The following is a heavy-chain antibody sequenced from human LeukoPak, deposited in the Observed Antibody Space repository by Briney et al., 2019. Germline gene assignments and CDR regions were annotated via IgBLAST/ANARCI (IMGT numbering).Heavy chain of an antibody. Sequence: ASVKVSCKASGYTFTSYGISWVRQAPGQGLEWMGWSSTYNGNTNYAQKLQGRVTMTTDTSTSTAYMELRSLRAEDTAVYYCAKDGTVLRFLEWLSYFDYWGQGTLVSVSS. V-gene: IGHV1-18*01. CDR3: AKDGTVLRFLEWLSYFDY. CDR1: GYTFTSYG. J-gene: IGHJ4*02. CDR2: SSTYNGNT. D-gene: IGHD3-3*01.